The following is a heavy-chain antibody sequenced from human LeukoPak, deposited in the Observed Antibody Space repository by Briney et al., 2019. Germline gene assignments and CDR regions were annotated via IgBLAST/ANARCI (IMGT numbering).Heavy chain of an antibody. CDR2: LRYSGDT. Sequence: HPSETLSLNCTVSGGSISSGTFSWGWIRQPPGKGLEWIGSLRYSGDTKYNPSLKSRVTISVDRSKNQFSLKLSSVTAADTAVYYCARVYYSNYGGFDPWGQGTLVTVSS. V-gene: IGHV4-39*07. J-gene: IGHJ5*02. CDR1: GGSISSGTFS. D-gene: IGHD4-11*01. CDR3: ARVYYSNYGGFDP.